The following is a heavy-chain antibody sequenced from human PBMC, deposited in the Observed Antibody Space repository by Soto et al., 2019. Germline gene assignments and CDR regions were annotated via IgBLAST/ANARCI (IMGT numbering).Heavy chain of an antibody. CDR3: ARHGGSSSWYGGWYFDL. CDR1: GGSISSYS. Sequence: QVQLQESGPGLVKPSETLSLTCTVSGGSISSYSWSWIRQPPGKGLEWIGYIYYSGSTNYNPSLKSRVTISVDTSKNQFCLKLSSVNAADTAVYYCARHGGSSSWYGGWYFDLWGRGTLVTVSS. V-gene: IGHV4-59*08. CDR2: IYYSGST. J-gene: IGHJ2*01. D-gene: IGHD6-13*01.